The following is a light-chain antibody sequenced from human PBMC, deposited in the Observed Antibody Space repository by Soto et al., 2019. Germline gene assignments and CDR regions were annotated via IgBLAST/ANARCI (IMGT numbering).Light chain of an antibody. Sequence: DIQMTQSPSALSASVGDRVTITCRASQSISSWLAWYQQKPGKAPKLLIYDASSLESGVPSRFSGSGSGTDFSLSISSRQPDDFASYCCQQYNSYSQTLGQGTKVEI. CDR1: QSISSW. V-gene: IGKV1-5*01. J-gene: IGKJ1*01. CDR2: DAS. CDR3: QQYNSYSQT.